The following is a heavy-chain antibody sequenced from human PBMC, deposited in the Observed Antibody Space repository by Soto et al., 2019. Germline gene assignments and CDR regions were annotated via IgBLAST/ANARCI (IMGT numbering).Heavy chain of an antibody. J-gene: IGHJ4*02. Sequence: SLRLSCAASGFTFSSYGMHWVRQAPGKGLEWVAVISYDGSNKYYADSVKGRFTISRDNSKNTLYLQMNSLRAEDTAVYYCAKDGVPAIVVVPATFDYWGQGTLVTVSS. D-gene: IGHD2-2*01. CDR3: AKDGVPAIVVVPATFDY. V-gene: IGHV3-30*18. CDR1: GFTFSSYG. CDR2: ISYDGSNK.